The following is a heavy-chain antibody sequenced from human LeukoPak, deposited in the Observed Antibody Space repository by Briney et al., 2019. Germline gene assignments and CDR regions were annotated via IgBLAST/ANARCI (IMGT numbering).Heavy chain of an antibody. V-gene: IGHV3-21*04. CDR1: GFAFESFT. CDR3: AKGLFSAYDKYLDS. D-gene: IGHD5-12*01. Sequence: GGSLRLSCAGSGFAFESFTMTWVRQAPGKGLGWVSLISDTGRDINYADSVRGRFTISRDNTKNSLFLQMDSLRVEDTAIYYCAKGLFSAYDKYLDSWGQGTLVTVSS. J-gene: IGHJ4*02. CDR2: ISDTGRDI.